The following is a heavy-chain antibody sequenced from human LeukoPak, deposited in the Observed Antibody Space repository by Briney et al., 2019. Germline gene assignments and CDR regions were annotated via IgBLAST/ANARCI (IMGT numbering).Heavy chain of an antibody. CDR3: ARGPYSYDSSGAFDI. CDR2: IYYSGST. Sequence: SETLSLTCTVSGGSISSYYWSWIRQPPGKGLEWIGNIYYSGSTNYNPSLKSRVTISVDTSKNQFSLKLSSVTAADTAVYFCARGPYSYDSSGAFDIWGQGTMVTVSS. V-gene: IGHV4-59*08. D-gene: IGHD3-22*01. J-gene: IGHJ3*02. CDR1: GGSISSYY.